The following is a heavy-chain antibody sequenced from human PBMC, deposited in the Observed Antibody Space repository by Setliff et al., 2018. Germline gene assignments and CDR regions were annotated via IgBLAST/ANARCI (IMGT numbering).Heavy chain of an antibody. Sequence: ASVKVSCKASGYTFTSYGISWVRQAPGQGLEWMGWISAYNGNTNYAQKLQGRVTMTTDTSTSTAYMELRSLGSDDTAVYYCARDRIAAVGLGWFDPWGQGTLVTVSS. D-gene: IGHD6-13*01. CDR2: ISAYNGNT. V-gene: IGHV1-18*01. CDR1: GYTFTSYG. CDR3: ARDRIAAVGLGWFDP. J-gene: IGHJ5*02.